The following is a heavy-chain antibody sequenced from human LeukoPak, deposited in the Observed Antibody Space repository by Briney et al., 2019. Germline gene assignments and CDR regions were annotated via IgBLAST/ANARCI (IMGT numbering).Heavy chain of an antibody. Sequence: SVKVSCKASGGTFSSYAISWVRQAPGQGLEWMGGIIPIFGTANYAQKFQGRVTITADEPTRTAYMELTYLRTDDTAVYYCTIIPNVILFTHYFEYWGQGTLVTVSS. CDR2: IIPIFGTA. J-gene: IGHJ4*02. CDR1: GGTFSSYA. CDR3: TIIPNVILFTHYFEY. V-gene: IGHV1-69*13. D-gene: IGHD3/OR15-3a*01.